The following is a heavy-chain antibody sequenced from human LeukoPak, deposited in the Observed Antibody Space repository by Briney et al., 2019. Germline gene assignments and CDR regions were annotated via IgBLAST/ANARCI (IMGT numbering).Heavy chain of an antibody. Sequence: YTFTGXYXXWXRQXPGQXXEXMXWINPNSGGTNYAQKFKGRVTMTRDTSISTAYMELSRLRSDDTAVYYCARDLSYSSSWYDDAFDIWGQGTMVTVSS. CDR1: YTFTGXY. J-gene: IGHJ3*02. D-gene: IGHD6-13*01. V-gene: IGHV1-2*02. CDR2: INPNSGGT. CDR3: ARDLSYSSSWYDDAFDI.